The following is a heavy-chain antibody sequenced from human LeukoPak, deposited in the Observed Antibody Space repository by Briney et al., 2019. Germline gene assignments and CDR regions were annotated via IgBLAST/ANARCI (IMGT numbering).Heavy chain of an antibody. CDR1: GYTFTSYD. CDR2: MNPNSGNT. V-gene: IGHV1-8*01. CDR3: ARGLGQGIVVVPAAIFRGWNWFDP. D-gene: IGHD2-2*02. Sequence: ASVKVSCKASGYTFTSYDINWVRQAPGQGLEWMGWMNPNSGNTGYAQKFQGRVTMTRNTSISTAYMELSSLRSEDTAVYYCARGLGQGIVVVPAAIFRGWNWFDPWGQGTLVTVSS. J-gene: IGHJ5*02.